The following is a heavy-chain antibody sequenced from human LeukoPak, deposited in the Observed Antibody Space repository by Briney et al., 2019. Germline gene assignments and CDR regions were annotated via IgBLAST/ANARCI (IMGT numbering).Heavy chain of an antibody. J-gene: IGHJ4*02. D-gene: IGHD1/OR15-1a*01. CDR3: ARVRGEHYYFDY. V-gene: IGHV1-46*01. CDR2: INPSGGST. CDR1: GYTFTSYY. Sequence: ASVKVSCKASGYTFTSYYMHWVRQAPGQGLEWMGIINPSGGSTSYAQKFQGRVTMTRDTSTSTVYMELSSLRSEDAAVYYCARVRGEHYYFDYWGQGTLVTVSS.